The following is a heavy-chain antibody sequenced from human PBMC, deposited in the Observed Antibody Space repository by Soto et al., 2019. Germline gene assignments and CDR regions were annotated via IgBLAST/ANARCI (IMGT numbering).Heavy chain of an antibody. V-gene: IGHV3-30*18. CDR1: GFTFSSYG. Sequence: QVQLVESGGGVVQPGRSLRLSCAASGFTFSSYGMHWVRQAPGKGLEWVAVISYDGSNKHYADSVKGRFTISRDNSKNTLYLQMNSLRAEDTAVYYCAKDRGVGATRGTNFDYWGQGTLVTVPS. J-gene: IGHJ4*02. CDR2: ISYDGSNK. CDR3: AKDRGVGATRGTNFDY. D-gene: IGHD1-26*01.